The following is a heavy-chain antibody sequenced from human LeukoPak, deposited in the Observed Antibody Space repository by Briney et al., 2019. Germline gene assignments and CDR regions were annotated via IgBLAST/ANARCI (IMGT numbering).Heavy chain of an antibody. CDR3: AADRSGWQRTYAFDI. Sequence: SSETLSLTCTVSGGSISSYYWSWIRQPPGKGLEWIGYIYYSGSTYYNPSLKSRVTISVDTSKNQFSLKLSSVTAADTAVYYCAADRSGWQRTYAFDIWGQGTMVTVSS. CDR1: GGSISSYY. CDR2: IYYSGST. J-gene: IGHJ3*02. D-gene: IGHD6-19*01. V-gene: IGHV4-59*06.